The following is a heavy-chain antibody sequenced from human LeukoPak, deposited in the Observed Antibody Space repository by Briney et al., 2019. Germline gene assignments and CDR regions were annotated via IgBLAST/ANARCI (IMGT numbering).Heavy chain of an antibody. J-gene: IGHJ5*02. CDR3: ARVGATQYNWFDP. V-gene: IGHV4-59*08. CDR2: IYYSGST. D-gene: IGHD1-26*01. Sequence: SETLSLTCAVFGGSFSGYYWSWIRQSPEKGLEWIGYIYYSGSTNYNPSLKSRVTISVDTSKNQFSLKLSSVTAADTAVYYCARVGATQYNWFDPWGQGTLVTVSS. CDR1: GGSFSGYY.